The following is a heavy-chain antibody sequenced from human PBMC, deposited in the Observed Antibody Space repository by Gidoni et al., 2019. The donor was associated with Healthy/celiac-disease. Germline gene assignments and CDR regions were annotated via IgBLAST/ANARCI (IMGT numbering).Heavy chain of an antibody. V-gene: IGHV4-39*01. CDR1: GSATSRSSEY. CDR3: AGVPVEYQLRRYYYYGMDV. Sequence: QRPLPPSGAHPVQPSSPLSPARTVTGSATSRSSEYRGWIRQPPGKGLEWIGSIYYSGSTYYTPALKSGATISVVTSKAQSSLKPSSGTAADTAGYYCAGVPVEYQLRRYYYYGMDVWGQGTMVTVSS. CDR2: IYYSGST. D-gene: IGHD2-2*01. J-gene: IGHJ6*02.